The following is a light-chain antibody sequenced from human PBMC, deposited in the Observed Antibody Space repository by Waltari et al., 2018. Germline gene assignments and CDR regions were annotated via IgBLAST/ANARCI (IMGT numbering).Light chain of an antibody. J-gene: IGLJ1*01. V-gene: IGLV1-47*01. CDR1: SSNIGGHY. CDR2: KDS. CDR3: ATWDDSLSGYV. Sequence: QSVLTQSPSASGTPGQRVTISCSGSSSNIGGHYVFSFHQLPGTAPKVLIYKDSQRPSGVPDRFSGSKSGTSASLAISGLRSEDEADYYCATWDDSLSGYVFGSGTKVTVL.